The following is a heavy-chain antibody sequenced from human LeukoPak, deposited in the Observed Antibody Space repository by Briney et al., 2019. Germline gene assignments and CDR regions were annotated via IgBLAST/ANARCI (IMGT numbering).Heavy chain of an antibody. CDR3: ARENVEMATIPRAFDI. J-gene: IGHJ3*02. D-gene: IGHD5-24*01. V-gene: IGHV4-59*01. Sequence: SETLSLTCTVSGGSISSYYWSWIRQPPGKGLDWIGYIYYSGSTNYNPSLKSRVTISVDTSKNQFSLKLSSVTAADTAVYYCARENVEMATIPRAFDIWGQGTMVTVSS. CDR1: GGSISSYY. CDR2: IYYSGST.